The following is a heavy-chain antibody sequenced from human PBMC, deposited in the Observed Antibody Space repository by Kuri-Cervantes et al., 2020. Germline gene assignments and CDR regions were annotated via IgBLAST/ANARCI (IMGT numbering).Heavy chain of an antibody. CDR3: ARQGGSSGYYHAFDI. Sequence: SETLSLTCAVYGGSFGGYYWSWIRQPPGKGLEWIGEINHSGSTNYNPSLKSRVTISVDTSKNQFSLRLSSVTAADTAVYDCARQGGSSGYYHAFDIWGQGTMVTVSS. D-gene: IGHD3-22*01. CDR2: INHSGST. J-gene: IGHJ3*02. V-gene: IGHV4-34*01. CDR1: GGSFGGYY.